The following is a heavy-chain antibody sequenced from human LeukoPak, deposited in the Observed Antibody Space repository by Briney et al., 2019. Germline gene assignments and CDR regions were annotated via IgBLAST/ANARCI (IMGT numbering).Heavy chain of an antibody. CDR3: ARPFGYFDWLLDY. V-gene: IGHV3-21*01. CDR1: GFTFSSYN. Sequence: GGSLRLSCAASGFTFSSYNMNWVRQAPGKGLEWVSSTSSSSSYIYYADSVKGRFTISRDNAKNSLYLQMNSLRAEDTAVYYCARPFGYFDWLLDYWGQGTLVTVSS. J-gene: IGHJ4*02. CDR2: TSSSSSYI. D-gene: IGHD3-9*01.